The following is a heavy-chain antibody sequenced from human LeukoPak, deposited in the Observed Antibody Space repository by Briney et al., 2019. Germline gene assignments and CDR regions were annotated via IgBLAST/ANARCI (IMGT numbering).Heavy chain of an antibody. CDR1: GFTFGLYS. D-gene: IGHD1-1*01. V-gene: IGHV3-21*04. Sequence: GGSLRLSCAASGFTFGLYSMTWVRQAPGKGLEWVSLIDSNSNFMNYADSVKGRFTISRDNAKKSLYLQMNSLRAEDTAVYYCAESSSGFDFWGQGTLVTVSS. CDR2: IDSNSNFM. J-gene: IGHJ4*02. CDR3: AESSSGFDF.